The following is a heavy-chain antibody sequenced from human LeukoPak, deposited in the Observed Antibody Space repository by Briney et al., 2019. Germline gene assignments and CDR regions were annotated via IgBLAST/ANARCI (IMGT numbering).Heavy chain of an antibody. CDR3: ARSGAFDI. Sequence: PSETLSLTCAVYGGSFSGYYWSWIRQPPGKGLVWIGEINHSGSTNYNPSLKSRVTISVDTSKNQFSLKLSSVTAADTAVYYCARSGAFDIWGQGTMVTVSS. CDR2: INHSGST. V-gene: IGHV4-34*01. J-gene: IGHJ3*02. D-gene: IGHD5-12*01. CDR1: GGSFSGYY.